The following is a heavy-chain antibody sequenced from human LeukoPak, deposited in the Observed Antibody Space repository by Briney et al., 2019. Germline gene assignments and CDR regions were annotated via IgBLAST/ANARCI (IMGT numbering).Heavy chain of an antibody. CDR2: IYSGGST. V-gene: IGHV3-66*01. CDR1: GFTVSSNY. D-gene: IGHD5-24*01. Sequence: GGSLRLSCAASGFTVSSNYMSWVRQAPGKGLEWVSVIYSGGSTYYADSVTGRFTISRDNSKNTLYLQMNSLRAEDTAVYYCARVPRDGYNYYYYYGMDVWGQGTTVTVSS. CDR3: ARVPRDGYNYYYYYGMDV. J-gene: IGHJ6*02.